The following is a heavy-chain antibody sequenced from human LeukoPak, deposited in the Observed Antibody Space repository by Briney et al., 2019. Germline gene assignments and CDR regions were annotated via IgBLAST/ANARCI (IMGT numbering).Heavy chain of an antibody. CDR3: AMRPPGIAAAGTWYFDL. V-gene: IGHV1-2*02. D-gene: IGHD6-13*01. CDR2: INPNSGGT. Sequence: RASVKVSCKASGYTFTGYYMHWVRQAPGQGLEWMGWINPNSGGTNYAQKFQGRVTMTRDTSISTAYMELSRLRSDDTAVYYCAMRPPGIAAAGTWYFDLWGRGTLVTVSS. J-gene: IGHJ2*01. CDR1: GYTFTGYY.